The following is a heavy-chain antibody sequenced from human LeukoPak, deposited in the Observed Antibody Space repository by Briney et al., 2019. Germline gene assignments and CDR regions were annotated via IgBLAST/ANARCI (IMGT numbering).Heavy chain of an antibody. CDR3: ARDSGYYDSSGSYYFDY. Sequence: GGSLRLSCAASGFTSSSYAMHWVRQAPGKGLEWVAVISYDGSNKYYADSVKGRFTISRDNSKNTLYLQMNSLRAEDTAVYYCARDSGYYDSSGSYYFDYWGQGTLVTVSS. CDR1: GFTSSSYA. CDR2: ISYDGSNK. V-gene: IGHV3-30*04. J-gene: IGHJ4*02. D-gene: IGHD3-22*01.